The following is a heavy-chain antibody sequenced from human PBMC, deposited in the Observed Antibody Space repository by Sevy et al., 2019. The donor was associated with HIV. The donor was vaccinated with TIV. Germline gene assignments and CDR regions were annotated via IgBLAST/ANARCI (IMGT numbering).Heavy chain of an antibody. CDR3: AALYFSGGNCYWFDP. J-gene: IGHJ5*02. Sequence: GGSLRLSCAASGFTFTNYNMNWVRQAPGKGLEWVSSISSSGTYIYYADSVKGRFTISRDNAKNSLYLQMNSLRPEDTAVYYCAALYFSGGNCYWFDPWGQGTLVTVSS. V-gene: IGHV3-21*01. CDR1: GFTFTNYN. D-gene: IGHD2-15*01. CDR2: ISSSGTYI.